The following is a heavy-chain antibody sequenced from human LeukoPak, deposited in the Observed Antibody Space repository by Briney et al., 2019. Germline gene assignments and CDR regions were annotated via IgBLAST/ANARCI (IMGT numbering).Heavy chain of an antibody. Sequence: GGSLRLSCAVSGFTSSSYAMSWVRQAPGKGLGWVSTISGSGGTTYYADSVKGRFTISRDNSKNTLYLQMNSLRAEDTAVYYCAKPVAGTGYFDYWGQGTLVTVSS. CDR3: AKPVAGTGYFDY. V-gene: IGHV3-23*01. D-gene: IGHD6-19*01. J-gene: IGHJ4*02. CDR1: GFTSSSYA. CDR2: ISGSGGTT.